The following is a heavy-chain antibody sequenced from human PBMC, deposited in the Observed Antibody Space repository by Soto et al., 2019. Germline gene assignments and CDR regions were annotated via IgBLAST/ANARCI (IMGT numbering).Heavy chain of an antibody. J-gene: IGHJ6*03. CDR1: GFTFSGSA. Sequence: EVQLVESGGGLVQPGGSLKLSCAASGFTFSGSAIHWVRQASGKGLEWVGRIRSKGNSYATAYAASVKGRFTISRDDSKNTPYLQMNSLKTEDTAVYYCTRHTSSPLEDIVEVPAAMYMDVWGKGTTVTVSS. CDR2: IRSKGNSYAT. V-gene: IGHV3-73*01. D-gene: IGHD2-2*01. CDR3: TRHTSSPLEDIVEVPAAMYMDV.